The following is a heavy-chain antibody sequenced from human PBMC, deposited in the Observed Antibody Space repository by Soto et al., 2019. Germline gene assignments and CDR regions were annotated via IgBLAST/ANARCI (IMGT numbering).Heavy chain of an antibody. CDR3: AKGRGGSGSLTPRVDF. J-gene: IGHJ4*02. CDR2: ISGGGDTT. Sequence: EVQLLESGGGLVQPRGSLRLSCAASGFTFNNYAMTWVRQAPGKGLEWVSAISGGGDTTSYADSVKGRFTVSRDVSKNTLYLQMSSLRAEDTALYYCAKGRGGSGSLTPRVDFWGQGTLVTVSS. D-gene: IGHD3-10*01. CDR1: GFTFNNYA. V-gene: IGHV3-23*01.